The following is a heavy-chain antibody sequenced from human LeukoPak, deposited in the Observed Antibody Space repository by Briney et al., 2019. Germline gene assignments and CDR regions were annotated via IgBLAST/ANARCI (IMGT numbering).Heavy chain of an antibody. J-gene: IGHJ4*02. Sequence: GGSLRLSCAASGFTFSSYAMHWVRQAPGKGLEWVAVISYDGSNKYYADSVKGRFTISRDNSKNTLYLQMNSLRAEDTAVYYCAREIDSYCSGGSCYPIDYWGQGTLVTVSS. D-gene: IGHD2-15*01. V-gene: IGHV3-30*04. CDR2: ISYDGSNK. CDR3: AREIDSYCSGGSCYPIDY. CDR1: GFTFSSYA.